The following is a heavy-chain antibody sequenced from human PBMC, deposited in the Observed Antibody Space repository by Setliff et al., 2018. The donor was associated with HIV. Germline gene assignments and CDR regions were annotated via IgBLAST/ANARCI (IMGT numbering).Heavy chain of an antibody. V-gene: IGHV4-34*01. J-gene: IGHJ4*02. Sequence: PSETLSLTCAVYGGSFSDNYWSWIRQSPGKGLEWIGEINHSGSTNYNPSLKSRVTISVDTSKNQFSLKLSSVAAGDTAVYYCARSIVPVASGYYYFEYWGQGTLVTVSS. CDR1: GGSFSDNY. CDR3: ARSIVPVASGYYYFEY. CDR2: INHSGST. D-gene: IGHD3-3*01.